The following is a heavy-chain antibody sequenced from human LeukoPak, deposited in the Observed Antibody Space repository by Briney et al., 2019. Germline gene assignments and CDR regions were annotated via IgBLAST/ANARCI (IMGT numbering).Heavy chain of an antibody. CDR3: TADLSDSSAWSFDH. V-gene: IGHV3-15*01. D-gene: IGHD3-22*01. CDR2: IRTKAEGEPT. J-gene: IGHJ4*02. CDR1: GFTFSDAW. Sequence: GGSLRLACAASGFTFSDAWLSWVRQAPGKVLEWIGRIRTKAEGEPTDYPGPVKGRFTISRDHSKNTLYPQMNSLRTEDTAVYYCTADLSDSSAWSFDHWGQGTLVTVSS.